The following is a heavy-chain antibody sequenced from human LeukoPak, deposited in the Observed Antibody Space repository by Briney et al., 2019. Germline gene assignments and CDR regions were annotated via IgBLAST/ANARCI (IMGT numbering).Heavy chain of an antibody. CDR3: ARERDSSGYLGPVGY. V-gene: IGHV1-46*01. D-gene: IGHD3-22*01. CDR1: GYTFTSYY. CDR2: INPSGGST. J-gene: IGHJ4*02. Sequence: ASVKVSCKASGYTFTSYYMHWVRQAPGQGLEWMGIINPSGGSTSYAQKFQGRVTMTRDTSTSTVYMELSSLRSEDTAVYYCARERDSSGYLGPVGYWGQGTLVTVPS.